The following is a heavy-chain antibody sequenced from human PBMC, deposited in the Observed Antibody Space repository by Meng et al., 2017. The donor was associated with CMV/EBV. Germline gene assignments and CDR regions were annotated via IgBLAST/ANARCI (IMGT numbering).Heavy chain of an antibody. V-gene: IGHV4-4*07. Sequence: QWQLQGWVPGRAKPSETLSLSCTVSGGSISSYYWGWIRQPAGKGLEWIGRIYTSGSTNYNPSLKSRVTMSVDTSKNQFSLKLSSVTAADTAVYYCARSMVVAGDWFDPWGQGTLVTVSS. CDR1: GGSISSYY. CDR2: IYTSGST. CDR3: ARSMVVAGDWFDP. J-gene: IGHJ5*02. D-gene: IGHD2-15*01.